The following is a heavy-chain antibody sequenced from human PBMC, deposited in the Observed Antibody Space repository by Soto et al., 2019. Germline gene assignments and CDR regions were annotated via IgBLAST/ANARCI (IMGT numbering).Heavy chain of an antibody. Sequence: ASVKVSCKASGYTFTSYAMHWVRQAPGQRLEWMGWINAGNGNTKYSQRFQGWVTMTRDTSISTAYMELSRLRSDDTAVYYCARGRNWNDLAYYFDYWGQGTLVTVSS. CDR1: GYTFTSYA. CDR3: ARGRNWNDLAYYFDY. CDR2: INAGNGNT. J-gene: IGHJ4*02. D-gene: IGHD1-1*01. V-gene: IGHV1-3*01.